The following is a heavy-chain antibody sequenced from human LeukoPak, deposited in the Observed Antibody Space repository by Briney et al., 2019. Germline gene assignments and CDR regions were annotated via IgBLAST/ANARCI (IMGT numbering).Heavy chain of an antibody. CDR1: GGSISSSNW. D-gene: IGHD2-2*01. Sequence: SETLSLTCAVSGGSISSSNWWSWVRQPPGKGLEWIGEIYHSGSTNYNPSLKSRVTISVDTSKNQFSLKLSSVTAADTAVYYCARGRGIVVVPAASRRSWYFDLWGRGTLVTVSS. CDR2: IYHSGST. J-gene: IGHJ2*01. V-gene: IGHV4-4*02. CDR3: ARGRGIVVVPAASRRSWYFDL.